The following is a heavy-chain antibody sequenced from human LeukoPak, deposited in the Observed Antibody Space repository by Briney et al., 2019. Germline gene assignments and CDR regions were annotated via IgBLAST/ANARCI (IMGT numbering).Heavy chain of an antibody. CDR1: GYTFTSYD. V-gene: IGHV1-8*01. D-gene: IGHD6-19*01. J-gene: IGHJ5*02. CDR2: MNPNSGNT. CDR3: ARPVAGNWFDP. Sequence: GSVKVSCKASGYTFTSYDINWVRQATGQGLEWMGWMNPNSGNTVYAQKFQGRVTMTRNTSISTAYMELSSLRSEDTAVYYCARPVAGNWFDPWGQGTLVTVSS.